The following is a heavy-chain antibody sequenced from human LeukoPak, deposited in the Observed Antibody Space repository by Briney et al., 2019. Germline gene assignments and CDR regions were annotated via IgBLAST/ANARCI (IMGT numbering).Heavy chain of an antibody. CDR2: IIPIFGTA. CDR1: GGTFSSYA. V-gene: IGHV1-69*13. D-gene: IGHD2-2*01. Sequence: ASVKVSCKASGGTFSSYAISWVRQAPGQGLEWMGGIIPIFGTANYAQKFQGRVTITADESTSTAYMELSSLRSEDTAVYYCASVLLVVPAAGDFNWGQGTLVTVSS. CDR3: ASVLLVVPAAGDFN. J-gene: IGHJ4*02.